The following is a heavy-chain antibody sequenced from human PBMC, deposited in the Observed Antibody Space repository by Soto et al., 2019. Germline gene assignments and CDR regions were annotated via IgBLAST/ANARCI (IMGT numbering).Heavy chain of an antibody. D-gene: IGHD3-22*01. CDR3: VASGSSGYYSAGMYV. CDR2: IHYSGNT. Sequence: QLQLQESGPGLVKSSETLSLTCTVSGGSISSGSYYWGWIRQPPGKGLEWIGSIHYSGNTYYNRSLKSRVTISVDTSKNQVSLNLSAVTAADTAVYYCVASGSSGYYSAGMYVWGQGATATVSS. J-gene: IGHJ6*02. V-gene: IGHV4-39*01. CDR1: GGSISSGSYY.